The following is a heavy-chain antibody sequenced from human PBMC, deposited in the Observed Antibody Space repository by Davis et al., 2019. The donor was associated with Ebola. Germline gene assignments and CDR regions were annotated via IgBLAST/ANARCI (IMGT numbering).Heavy chain of an antibody. V-gene: IGHV3-23*01. CDR2: ISGSGGST. D-gene: IGHD2-2*01. J-gene: IGHJ4*02. Sequence: PGGSLRLSCAASGFTFSSYAMSWVRQAPGKGLEWVSAISGSGGSTYYADSVKGRFTISRDNTRDSVYLQMDSLGVDDTAAYYCATDWGLGYCSNLNCSEVGWGQGTLVTVSS. CDR1: GFTFSSYA. CDR3: ATDWGLGYCSNLNCSEVG.